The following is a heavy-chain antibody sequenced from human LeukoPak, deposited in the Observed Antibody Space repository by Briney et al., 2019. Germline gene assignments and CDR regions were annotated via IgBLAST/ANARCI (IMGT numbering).Heavy chain of an antibody. CDR1: GGSINSHY. CDR2: IYGSERT. V-gene: IGHV4-4*09. J-gene: IGHJ4*02. Sequence: PSETLSLTCTVSGGSINSHYLNWIRKRPGQGLEWIEYIYGSERTNYNPSLKTRVTMSVDTSKSQFSLNLNSLTAADTAVYYCVVSPNQDFFDYWGQGPLVTVSS. CDR3: VVSPNQDFFDY.